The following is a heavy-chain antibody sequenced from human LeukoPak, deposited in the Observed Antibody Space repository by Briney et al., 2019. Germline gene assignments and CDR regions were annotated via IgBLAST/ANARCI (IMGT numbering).Heavy chain of an antibody. Sequence: SEALSLTCAVYGGSFSGYYWSWIRQPPGKGLEWIGEINHSGSTNYNPSLKSRVTISVDTSKNQFSLKLSSVTAADTAVYYCARGAVTRNWFDPWGQGTLVTASS. D-gene: IGHD4-17*01. V-gene: IGHV4-34*01. J-gene: IGHJ5*02. CDR1: GGSFSGYY. CDR3: ARGAVTRNWFDP. CDR2: INHSGST.